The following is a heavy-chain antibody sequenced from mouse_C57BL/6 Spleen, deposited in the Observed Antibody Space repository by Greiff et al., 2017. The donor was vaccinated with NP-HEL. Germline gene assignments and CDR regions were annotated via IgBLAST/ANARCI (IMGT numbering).Heavy chain of an antibody. CDR3: ATIYYEYAGDYDFDY. V-gene: IGHV1-69*01. CDR2: IDTSDSYT. D-gene: IGHD2-4*01. Sequence: QVQLQQSGAELVMPGASVKLSCKASGYTFTSYWMHWVKQRPGQGLEWIGEIDTSDSYTNYNQKFKGKSTLTVDKSSCTAYMQLSSLTSDDSAVYYCATIYYEYAGDYDFDYWGQGTTLTVSS. CDR1: GYTFTSYW. J-gene: IGHJ2*01.